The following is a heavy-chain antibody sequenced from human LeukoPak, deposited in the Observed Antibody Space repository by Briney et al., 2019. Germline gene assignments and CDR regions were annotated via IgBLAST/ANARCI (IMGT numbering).Heavy chain of an antibody. CDR3: ATYSSGFGY. CDR2: INSDGGST. Sequence: GGSLRLSCAASGFTFSNYWMHWVRQAPGKGLVWVSRINSDGGSTSYADSVKGRFTISRDNAENTLYLRMNSLRAEDTAVYYCATYSSGFGYWGQGTLVTVSS. D-gene: IGHD6-19*01. CDR1: GFTFSNYW. V-gene: IGHV3-74*01. J-gene: IGHJ4*02.